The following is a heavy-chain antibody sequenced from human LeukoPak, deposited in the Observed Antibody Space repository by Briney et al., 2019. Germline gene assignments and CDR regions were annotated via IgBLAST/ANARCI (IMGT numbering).Heavy chain of an antibody. J-gene: IGHJ4*02. CDR2: IRGSGGST. D-gene: IGHD6-19*01. CDR3: AKDPNPYSSGWYDY. Sequence: GGSLRLSCAASGFTFSSYAMSWDRQAPGKGLEWVSAIRGSGGSTYYADPVKGRFTTSRDNSKNTLYLQMNSLRAEDTAVYYCAKDPNPYSSGWYDYWGQGTLVTVSS. V-gene: IGHV3-23*01. CDR1: GFTFSSYA.